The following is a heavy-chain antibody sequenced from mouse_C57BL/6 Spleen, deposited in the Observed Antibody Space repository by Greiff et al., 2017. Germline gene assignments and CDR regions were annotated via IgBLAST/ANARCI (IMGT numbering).Heavy chain of an antibody. V-gene: IGHV1-54*01. J-gene: IGHJ2*01. CDR2: INPGSGGT. CDR1: GYAFTNYL. D-gene: IGHD2-1*01. CDR3: ARDYLYYPFFDY. Sequence: QVQLQQSGAELVRPGTSVKVSCKASGYAFTNYLIEWVKQRPGQGLEWIGVINPGSGGTNYNEKFKGKATLTADKSSSTAYMQLSSLTSEDSAVYVCARDYLYYPFFDYWGQGTTLTVSS.